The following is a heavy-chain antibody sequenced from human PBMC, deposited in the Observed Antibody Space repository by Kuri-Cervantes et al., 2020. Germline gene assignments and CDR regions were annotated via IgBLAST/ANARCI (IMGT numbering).Heavy chain of an antibody. Sequence: SLKISCVVSGFIFDEYAMHWVRQVPGKGLEWVSGINWNSNLIGYADSVKGRFTISRDNAKNSLYLQMNSLRAEDTAVYYCARERSSGWYFDYWGQGTLVTVSS. D-gene: IGHD6-19*01. V-gene: IGHV3-9*01. CDR2: INWNSNLI. CDR3: ARERSSGWYFDY. J-gene: IGHJ4*02. CDR1: GFIFDEYA.